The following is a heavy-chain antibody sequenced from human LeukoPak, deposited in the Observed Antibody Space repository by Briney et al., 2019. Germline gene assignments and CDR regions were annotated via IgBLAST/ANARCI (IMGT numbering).Heavy chain of an antibody. V-gene: IGHV3-23*01. J-gene: IGHJ4*02. CDR2: ISGSGADT. CDR3: AKGPKLGDGFHCDY. D-gene: IGHD5-24*01. Sequence: SWVRQXXXXXXEWVSGISGSGADTSYAASVKGRFTISRDISMNTLYLQMNSLRVEDTAVYYCAKGPKLGDGFHCDYWGQGTLVTVSS.